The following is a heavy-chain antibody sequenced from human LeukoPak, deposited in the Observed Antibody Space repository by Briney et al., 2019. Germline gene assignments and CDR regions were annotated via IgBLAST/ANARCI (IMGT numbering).Heavy chain of an antibody. D-gene: IGHD3-10*01. J-gene: IGHJ6*03. V-gene: IGHV1-46*03. CDR1: GYTFTSYY. CDR3: ARDALWITMVRGKGYMDV. CDR2: INPSGGST. Sequence: GASVKVSCKASGYTFTSYYMHWVRQAPGQGLEWMGIINPSGGSTSYAQKFQGRVTMTRDTSTSTVYMELSSLGSEDTAVYYCARDALWITMVRGKGYMDVWGKGTTVTVSS.